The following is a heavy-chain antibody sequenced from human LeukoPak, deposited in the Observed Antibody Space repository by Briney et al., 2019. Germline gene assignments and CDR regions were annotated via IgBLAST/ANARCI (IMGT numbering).Heavy chain of an antibody. Sequence: PGGSLRLSCAASGFTFSSYWMSWVRQAPGKGLEWVAHIKQDGSEKYYVDSVKGRFTISRDNAKNSLYLQMNSLRAEDTAVYYCARDGSNYDFWSGYSNYGMDVWGQGTTVTVSS. J-gene: IGHJ6*02. D-gene: IGHD3-3*01. CDR2: IKQDGSEK. CDR1: GFTFSSYW. V-gene: IGHV3-7*01. CDR3: ARDGSNYDFWSGYSNYGMDV.